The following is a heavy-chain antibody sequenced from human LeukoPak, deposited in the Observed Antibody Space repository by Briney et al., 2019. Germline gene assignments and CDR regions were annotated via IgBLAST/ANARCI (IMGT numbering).Heavy chain of an antibody. D-gene: IGHD3-16*02. J-gene: IGHJ4*02. V-gene: IGHV3-23*01. Sequence: GGSLRLSCGASGFTFSTYGMTWVRQAPGKGLEWVSGMSDSGTNTYYADSVKGRFTISRDNSKNTLYLQMNSLRAEDTAVYYCAKQYYDYVWGSYRYSYFDYWGQGTLVTVSS. CDR3: AKQYYDYVWGSYRYSYFDY. CDR2: MSDSGTNT. CDR1: GFTFSTYG.